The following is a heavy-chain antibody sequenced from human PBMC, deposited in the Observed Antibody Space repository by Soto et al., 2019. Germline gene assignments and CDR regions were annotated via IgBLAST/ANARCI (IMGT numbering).Heavy chain of an antibody. CDR1: GYSISSGYY. D-gene: IGHD5-18*01. J-gene: IGHJ4*02. CDR3: AREDTAMVDY. CDR2: IYHSGST. Sequence: TSETLSLTCAVSGYSISSGYYWGWIRQPPGKGLEWIGSIYHSGSTYYNPSLKSRVTISVDTSKNQFSLKLSSVTAADTAVYYCAREDTAMVDYWGQGTLVTVS. V-gene: IGHV4-38-2*02.